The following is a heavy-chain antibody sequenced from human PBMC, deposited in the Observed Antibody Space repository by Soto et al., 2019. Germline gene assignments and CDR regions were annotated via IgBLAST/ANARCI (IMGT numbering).Heavy chain of an antibody. CDR3: ARDLVRAAGAP. Sequence: SETLSLTCTVSVVSISSYYWSCIRHPPGKGLEWIGYIYYSGSTNYNPSLKSRVTISVDTSKNQFPLKLSSVTAADTAVYYCARDLVRAAGAPCGQGTLVTVSS. CDR1: VVSISSYY. D-gene: IGHD1-26*01. V-gene: IGHV4-59*01. CDR2: IYYSGST. J-gene: IGHJ5*02.